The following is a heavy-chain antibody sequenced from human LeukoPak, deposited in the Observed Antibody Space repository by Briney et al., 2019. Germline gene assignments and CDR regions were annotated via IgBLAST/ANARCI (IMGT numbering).Heavy chain of an antibody. CDR3: TTGACSSTSCYPSFDY. CDR1: GFTFSSYS. V-gene: IGHV3-21*03. Sequence: GGSLRLSCAASGFTFSSYSMNWVRQAPGKGLEWVSSISSSSSYIYYADSVKGRFTISRDNAKNTLYLQMNSLKTEDTAVYYCTTGACSSTSCYPSFDYWGQGTLVTVSS. D-gene: IGHD2-2*01. CDR2: ISSSSSYI. J-gene: IGHJ4*02.